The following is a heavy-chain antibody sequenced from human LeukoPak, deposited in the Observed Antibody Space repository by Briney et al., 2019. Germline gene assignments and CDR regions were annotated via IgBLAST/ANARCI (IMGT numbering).Heavy chain of an antibody. J-gene: IGHJ3*01. V-gene: IGHV1-18*01. D-gene: IGHD1-20*01. CDR3: VRVWPPNAVDRGMTYSDFTALDV. CDR2: ISPYDGNT. CDR1: NYTFASYG. Sequence: ASVKVSCKASNYTFASYGLSWVRQAPGQGLQWVGWISPYDGNTNYAQRFQARVTMSIDKSTRTVYMELRRLRLDDTAVYYCVRVWPPNAVDRGMTYSDFTALDVWGQETTVIVSS.